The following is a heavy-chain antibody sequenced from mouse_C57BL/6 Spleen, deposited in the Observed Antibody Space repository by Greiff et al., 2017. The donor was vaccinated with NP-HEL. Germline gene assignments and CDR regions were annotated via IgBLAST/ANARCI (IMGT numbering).Heavy chain of an antibody. J-gene: IGHJ3*01. V-gene: IGHV1-52*01. D-gene: IGHD2-4*01. CDR2: IDPSDSDT. CDR1: GYTFTSYW. CDR3: ARGAYDYDGAWFAY. Sequence: QVQLQQPGAELVRPGSSVKLSCKASGYTFTSYWMHWVKQRPIQGLEWIGNIDPSDSDTHYNQKFKDKATLTVDKSSSTAYMQLSSLTSEDAAVYYCARGAYDYDGAWFAYWGQGTLVTVSA.